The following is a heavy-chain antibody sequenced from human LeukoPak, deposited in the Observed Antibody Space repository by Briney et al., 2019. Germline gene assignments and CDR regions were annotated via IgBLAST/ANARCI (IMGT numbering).Heavy chain of an antibody. D-gene: IGHD3-22*01. CDR2: ISGSGGST. CDR3: AKDQYYYDSSGYAGTLDY. CDR1: GFTFSSYG. Sequence: AGGSLRLTCAASGFTFSSYGMSWVRQAPGKGLEWVSAISGSGGSTYYADSVKGRFTISRDNSKNTLYLQMNSLRAEDTAVYYCAKDQYYYDSSGYAGTLDYWGQGTLVTVSS. J-gene: IGHJ4*02. V-gene: IGHV3-23*01.